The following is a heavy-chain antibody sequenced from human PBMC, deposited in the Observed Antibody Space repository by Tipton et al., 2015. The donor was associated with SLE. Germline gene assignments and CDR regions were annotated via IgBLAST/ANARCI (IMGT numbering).Heavy chain of an antibody. CDR2: IYYSGST. CDR1: GGSISGYY. Sequence: TLSLTCTVSGGSISGYYWSWIRQPPGKGLEWIGYIYYSGSTNYNPSLKSRVTISVDTSKNQFSLKLSSVTAADTAVYYCARGPRYSSSWSRYAFDIWGQGTMVTVSS. CDR3: ARGPRYSSSWSRYAFDI. V-gene: IGHV4-59*01. D-gene: IGHD6-13*01. J-gene: IGHJ3*02.